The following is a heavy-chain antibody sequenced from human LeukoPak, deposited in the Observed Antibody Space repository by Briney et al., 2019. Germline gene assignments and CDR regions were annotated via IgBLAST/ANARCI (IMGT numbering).Heavy chain of an antibody. CDR1: GGSISGYY. J-gene: IGHJ4*02. D-gene: IGHD5-18*01. CDR3: ARLKYNYGPFDY. CDR2: IYTSGST. V-gene: IGHV4-4*07. Sequence: PSETLSLTCTVSGGSISGYYWSWIRQPAGKGLEWIGRIYTSGSTNYNPSLKSRVTMSVDTSKNQFSLKLSSVTAADTAVYYCARLKYNYGPFDYWGQATLVTVSS.